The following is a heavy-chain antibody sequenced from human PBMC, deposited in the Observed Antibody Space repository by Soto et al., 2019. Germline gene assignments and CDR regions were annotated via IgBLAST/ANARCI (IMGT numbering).Heavy chain of an antibody. CDR2: IYSGGST. CDR1: EFTVSSNY. Sequence: PGGSLRLSXAASEFTVSSNYMNWVRQAPGKGLECVSTIYSGGSTYYADSVKGRFTISRDNSKNTLYLQMNNLRAEDTAVYYCAGRVGATNYGMDVWGQGTTVTVSS. D-gene: IGHD1-26*01. CDR3: AGRVGATNYGMDV. J-gene: IGHJ6*02. V-gene: IGHV3-53*01.